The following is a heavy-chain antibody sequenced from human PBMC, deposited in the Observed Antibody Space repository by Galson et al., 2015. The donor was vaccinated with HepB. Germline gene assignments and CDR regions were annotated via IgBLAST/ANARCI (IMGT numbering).Heavy chain of an antibody. CDR1: GFTFDDYA. J-gene: IGHJ3*02. CDR3: AKDNDVWGEASAFDI. Sequence: SLRLSCAASGFTFDDYAMHWVRQAPGKGLEWVSGISWNSGSIGYADSVKGRFTISRDNAKNSLYLQVNSLRAEDTALYYCAKDNDVWGEASAFDIWGQGTMVTVSS. CDR2: ISWNSGSI. V-gene: IGHV3-9*01. D-gene: IGHD3-16*01.